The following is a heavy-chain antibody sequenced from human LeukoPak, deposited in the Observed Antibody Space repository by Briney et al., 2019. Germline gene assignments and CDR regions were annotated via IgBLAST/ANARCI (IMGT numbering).Heavy chain of an antibody. J-gene: IGHJ5*02. CDR2: IYYSGST. CDR3: ARGERYCSSTSCYAKCFDP. V-gene: IGHV4-30-4*01. D-gene: IGHD2-2*01. Sequence: SETLSLTCTVSGGSISSGDDYWSWIRQPPGKGLEWIGYIYYSGSTYYNPSLKSRVTMSVDTSKNQFPLKLISVTAADTAVYYCARGERYCSSTSCYAKCFDPWGQGTLVTVSS. CDR1: GGSISSGDDY.